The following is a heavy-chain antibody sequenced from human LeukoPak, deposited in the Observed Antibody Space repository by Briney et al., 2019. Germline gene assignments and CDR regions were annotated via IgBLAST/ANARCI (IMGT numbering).Heavy chain of an antibody. CDR2: INHSGST. CDR3: ARDGQS. CDR1: GGSISSSSYY. V-gene: IGHV4-39*07. D-gene: IGHD4-11*01. Sequence: PSETLSLNCTVSGGSISSSSYYWSWIRQPPGKGLEWIGEINHSGSTNYNPSLKSRVTISVDTSKNQFSLKLSSVTAADTAVYYCARDGQSWGQGTLVTVSS. J-gene: IGHJ5*02.